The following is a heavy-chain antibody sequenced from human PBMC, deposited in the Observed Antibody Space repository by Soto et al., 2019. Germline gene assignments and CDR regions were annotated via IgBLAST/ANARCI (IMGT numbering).Heavy chain of an antibody. CDR2: IIYTGRT. Sequence: QLQLQESGPGLVKPSETLSLICTVSGGSVSSDNHYWVWIRQPPGKGLEWISSIIYTGRTYYNPSLKSRVTMSVDTSRNHFSLNLRSVTVADTAVYYCASHVGNYGDWAFEFWGQGNLVTVSS. CDR3: ASHVGNYGDWAFEF. J-gene: IGHJ4*02. D-gene: IGHD2-21*01. V-gene: IGHV4-39*02. CDR1: GGSVSSDNHY.